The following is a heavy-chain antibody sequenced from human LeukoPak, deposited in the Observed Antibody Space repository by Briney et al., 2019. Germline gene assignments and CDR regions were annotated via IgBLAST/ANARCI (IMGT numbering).Heavy chain of an antibody. J-gene: IGHJ5*02. CDR1: GFTFSDYY. CDR2: ISSSGSTI. CDR3: AAMTPRGWFDP. D-gene: IGHD2-21*02. Sequence: GGSLRLSCAASGFTFSDYYMSWIRQAPGKGLEWVSYISSSGSTIYYADSVKGRFTISRDNAKNSLYLQMNSLRAEDTAVYYCAAMTPRGWFDPWGQGTLVTVSS. V-gene: IGHV3-11*04.